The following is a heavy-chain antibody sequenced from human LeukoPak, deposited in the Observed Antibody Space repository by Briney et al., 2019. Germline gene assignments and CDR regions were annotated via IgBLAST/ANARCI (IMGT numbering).Heavy chain of an antibody. D-gene: IGHD3-3*01. CDR3: ARVSHLPFWSGYYTGYYYYMDV. CDR1: GGSLSSGVCINSSSYY. Sequence: SETLSLTCTVSGGSLSSGVCINSSSYYWGWIRQPPGKGLEWIGSIYYSGTTNYNPSLKSRLTISIDTSKNQFTLKLSSVTAADTAVYYCARVSHLPFWSGYYTGYYYYMDVWGKGTTVTVSS. J-gene: IGHJ6*03. CDR2: IYYSGTT. V-gene: IGHV4-39*06.